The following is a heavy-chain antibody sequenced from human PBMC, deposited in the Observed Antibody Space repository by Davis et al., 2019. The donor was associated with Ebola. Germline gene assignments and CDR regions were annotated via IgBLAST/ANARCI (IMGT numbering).Heavy chain of an antibody. V-gene: IGHV4-4*07. CDR2: IYNSGST. Sequence: PSETLSLTCTVSGASISGYYWSWIRQPAGKGLEWIGRIYNSGSTNYNPSLKSRVTMSVDTSKNQFSLKLTSVTAADTAVYYCAKDRGYYYEGAFDLWGQRTMVTVSS. CDR3: AKDRGYYYEGAFDL. D-gene: IGHD3-22*01. J-gene: IGHJ3*01. CDR1: GASISGYY.